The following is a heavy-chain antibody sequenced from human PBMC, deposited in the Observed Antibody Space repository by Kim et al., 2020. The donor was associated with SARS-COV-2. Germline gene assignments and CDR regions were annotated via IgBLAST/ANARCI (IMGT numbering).Heavy chain of an antibody. V-gene: IGHV4-34*01. Sequence: SETLSLTCAVYGGSFSGYYWSWIRQPPGKGLEWIGEINHSGSTNYNPSLKSRVTISVDTSKNQFSLKLSSVTAADTAVYYCAMTMVRGVASRFDYWGQGTLVTVSS. CDR3: AMTMVRGVASRFDY. CDR1: GGSFSGYY. J-gene: IGHJ4*02. CDR2: INHSGST. D-gene: IGHD3-10*01.